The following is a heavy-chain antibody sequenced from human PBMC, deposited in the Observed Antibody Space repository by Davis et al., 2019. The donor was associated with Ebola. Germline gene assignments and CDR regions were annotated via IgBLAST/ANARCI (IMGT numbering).Heavy chain of an antibody. CDR2: VSGHNGHT. CDR1: GYTFTSYG. V-gene: IGHV1-18*04. J-gene: IGHJ4*02. D-gene: IGHD3-16*01. Sequence: ASVKVSCKASGYTFTSYGISWARQAPGQGLEWMGWVSGHNGHTDYAHNFQGRVTMTTDTSTSTAYMELSSLRSEDTAVYYCARGPTDPSGGWGQGTLVTVSS. CDR3: ARGPTDPSGG.